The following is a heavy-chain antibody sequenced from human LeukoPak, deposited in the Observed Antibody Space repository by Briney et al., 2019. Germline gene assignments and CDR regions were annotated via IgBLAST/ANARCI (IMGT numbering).Heavy chain of an antibody. V-gene: IGHV1-69*06. Sequence: ASVKVFCKASGYIFTGYYMHWVRQAPGQGLEWMGGIIPIFGTANYAQKFQGRVTITADKSTSTAYMELSSLRSEDTAVYYCAREQQLGQFGYWGQGTLVTVSS. CDR1: GYIFTGYY. CDR3: AREQQLGQFGY. D-gene: IGHD6-13*01. J-gene: IGHJ4*02. CDR2: IIPIFGTA.